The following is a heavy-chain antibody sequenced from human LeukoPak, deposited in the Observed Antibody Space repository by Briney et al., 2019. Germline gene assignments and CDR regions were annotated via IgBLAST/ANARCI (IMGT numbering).Heavy chain of an antibody. CDR3: AKEGIAAALGY. CDR1: GFTFSSYG. V-gene: IGHV3-30*18. Sequence: RGSLRLSCAASGFTFSSYGMHWVRQAPGKGLEWVAVISYDGSNKYYADSVKGRFTISRDNSKNTLYLQMNSLRAEDTAVYYCAKEGIAAALGYWGQGTLVTVSS. D-gene: IGHD6-13*01. CDR2: ISYDGSNK. J-gene: IGHJ4*02.